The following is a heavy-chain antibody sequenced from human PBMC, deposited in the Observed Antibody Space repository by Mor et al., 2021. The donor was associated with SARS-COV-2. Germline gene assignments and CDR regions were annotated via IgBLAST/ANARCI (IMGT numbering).Heavy chain of an antibody. CDR3: VRRIVGGTWEY. V-gene: IGHV3-20*03. Sequence: GRFTISRDNAKNSLHLQMNSLRAEDTALYYCVRRIVGGTWEYWGQGTLVTVSS. D-gene: IGHD1-26*01. J-gene: IGHJ4*02.